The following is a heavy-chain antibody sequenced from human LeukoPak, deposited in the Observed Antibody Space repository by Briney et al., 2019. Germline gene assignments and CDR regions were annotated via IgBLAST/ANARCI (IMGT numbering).Heavy chain of an antibody. CDR1: GYTFTSYG. CDR2: INAGNGNT. Sequence: ASVKVSCKASGYTFTSYGISWVRQAPGQGLEWMGWINAGNGNTKYSQKFQGRVTITRDTSASTAYMELSSLRSEDTAVYYCARGPFGGTRNGEHFDYWGQGTLVTVSS. V-gene: IGHV1-3*01. J-gene: IGHJ4*02. D-gene: IGHD3-10*01. CDR3: ARGPFGGTRNGEHFDY.